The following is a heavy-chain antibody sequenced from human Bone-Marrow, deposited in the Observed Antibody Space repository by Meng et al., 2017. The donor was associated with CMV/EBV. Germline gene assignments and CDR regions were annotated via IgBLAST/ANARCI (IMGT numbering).Heavy chain of an antibody. CDR2: IYYSGST. CDR3: ARVGSLFSSSSDYWFDP. V-gene: IGHV4-31*03. J-gene: IGHJ5*02. Sequence: SETLSLTCTVSGGSISSGGHYWSWIRQHPGKGLEWIGYIYYSGSTYYNPSLKSRVTISVDTSKNQFSLKLSSVTAADTAVYYCARVGSLFSSSSDYWFDPWGQGTLGTVSS. CDR1: GGSISSGGHY. D-gene: IGHD6-6*01.